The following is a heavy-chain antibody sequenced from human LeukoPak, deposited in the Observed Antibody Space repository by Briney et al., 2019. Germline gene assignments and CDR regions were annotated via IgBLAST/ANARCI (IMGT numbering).Heavy chain of an antibody. Sequence: GGSLRLSCAASGFTFTSYAMSWVRQAPGKGLEWVSSIFGSGIDTQYADSVKGRFTISRDNSKNTLYLEMNSLRPEDTAIYYCAKDLISPRSVGSSEKLDYWGQGTLVTVSS. CDR1: GFTFTSYA. V-gene: IGHV3-23*01. J-gene: IGHJ4*02. CDR2: IFGSGIDT. D-gene: IGHD3-10*01. CDR3: AKDLISPRSVGSSEKLDY.